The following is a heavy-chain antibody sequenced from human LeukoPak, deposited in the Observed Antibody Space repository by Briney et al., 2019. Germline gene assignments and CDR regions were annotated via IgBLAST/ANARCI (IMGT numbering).Heavy chain of an antibody. Sequence: SGGSLRLSCAASGFTFSSYSMNWVRQAPGKGLEWVSSISSSSSYIYYADSVKGRFTISRDNAKNSLYLQMNSLRAEDTAVYYCAREIEQLWGFDYWGQGTLVTVSS. V-gene: IGHV3-21*01. D-gene: IGHD5-18*01. CDR3: AREIEQLWGFDY. J-gene: IGHJ4*02. CDR1: GFTFSSYS. CDR2: ISSSSSYI.